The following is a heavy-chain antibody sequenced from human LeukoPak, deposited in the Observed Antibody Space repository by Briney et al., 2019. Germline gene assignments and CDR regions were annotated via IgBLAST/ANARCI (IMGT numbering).Heavy chain of an antibody. CDR2: IYHSGST. CDR1: GYSISSGYY. V-gene: IGHV4-38-2*02. D-gene: IGHD2-15*01. J-gene: IGHJ5*02. CDR3: ASGLLYCSGGSCYLSWFDP. Sequence: SETLSLTCTVSGYSISSGYYWAWIRQPPGKGLEWIGSIYHSGSTYYNPSLKSRVTISIDTSKSQFSLKLSSVTAADTAVYYCASGLLYCSGGSCYLSWFDPWGQGTLVTVSS.